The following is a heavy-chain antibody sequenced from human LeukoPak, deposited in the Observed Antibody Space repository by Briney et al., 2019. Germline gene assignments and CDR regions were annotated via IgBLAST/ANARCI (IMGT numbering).Heavy chain of an antibody. CDR3: AREGSRLVIHAFDI. V-gene: IGHV3-30*02. J-gene: IGHJ3*02. CDR1: GFTLTTYA. CDR2: IQYDASQI. Sequence: GGSLRLSCSVSGFTLTTYAMSWVRQAPGKGLEWVTFIQYDASQIYYADSVKGRFTISRDNSKNTVYLQMNSLRTEDTAVYFCAREGSRLVIHAFDIWGQGTMVTVSS. D-gene: IGHD2-21*01.